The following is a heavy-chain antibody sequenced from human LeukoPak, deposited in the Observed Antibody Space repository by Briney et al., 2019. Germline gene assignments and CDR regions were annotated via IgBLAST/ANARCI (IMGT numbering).Heavy chain of an antibody. CDR3: ARAPPLGVEGPTNYYYYGMDV. D-gene: IGHD2-8*01. V-gene: IGHV3-23*05. Sequence: GGSLRLSCAASGFTFSTYTMYWVRQAPGKGLEWVSAFYSGGSRYYADPVRGRFTISRDNSQNTVYLQMNSLRDEDTAVYYCARAPPLGVEGPTNYYYYGMDVWGQGTTVTVSS. CDR1: GFTFSTYT. CDR2: FYSGGSR. J-gene: IGHJ6*02.